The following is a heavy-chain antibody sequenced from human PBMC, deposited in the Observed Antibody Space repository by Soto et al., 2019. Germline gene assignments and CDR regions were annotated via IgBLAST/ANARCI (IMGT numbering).Heavy chain of an antibody. CDR3: ERDRPRAPYYGMDV. CDR1: GFTFSSYG. D-gene: IGHD1-26*01. J-gene: IGHJ6*02. CDR2: IWYDGSNK. Sequence: PGGSLRLSCAASGFTFSSYGMHWVRQAPGKGLEWVAVIWYDGSNKYYADSVKGRFTISRDNSKNTLYLQMNSLRAEDTAVYYCERDRPRAPYYGMDVWGQGTTVTVSS. V-gene: IGHV3-33*01.